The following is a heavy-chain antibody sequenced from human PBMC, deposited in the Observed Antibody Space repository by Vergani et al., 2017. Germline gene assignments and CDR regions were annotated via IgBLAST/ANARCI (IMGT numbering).Heavy chain of an antibody. CDR1: GYSISSSNW. V-gene: IGHV4-28*01. J-gene: IGHJ6*03. CDR3: ARTVVAATLSGRWYYYMDV. D-gene: IGHD2-15*01. Sequence: QVQLQESGPGLVKPSDTLSLTCAVSGYSISSSNWWGWIRQPPGKGLDWIGYIYYSGSTYYNPSLKSRVTMSVDTSKNQFSLKLSSVTAVDTAVYYCARTVVAATLSGRWYYYMDVWGKGTTVTVSS. CDR2: IYYSGST.